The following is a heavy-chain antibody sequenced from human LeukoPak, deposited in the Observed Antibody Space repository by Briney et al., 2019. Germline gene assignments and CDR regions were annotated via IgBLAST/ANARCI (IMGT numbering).Heavy chain of an antibody. D-gene: IGHD3-3*01. J-gene: IGHJ4*02. CDR1: GFTFSSYA. Sequence: PGGSLRLSCAASGFTFSSYAMHWVRQAPGKGLEWVAFIRYDGSNKYYADSVKGRFTISRDNSKNTLYLQMNSLRAEDTAVYYCAKDTRGFWSGYPLWGLDYWGQGTLVTVSS. CDR2: IRYDGSNK. CDR3: AKDTRGFWSGYPLWGLDY. V-gene: IGHV3-30*02.